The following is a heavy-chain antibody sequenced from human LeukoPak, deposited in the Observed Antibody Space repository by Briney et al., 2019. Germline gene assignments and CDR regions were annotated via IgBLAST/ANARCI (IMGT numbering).Heavy chain of an antibody. Sequence: GGSLRLSCAASGFTFNNYAMTWVRQAPGEGLQWVSSVISSGSTYHADSVKGRFTISRDNSKNTLYLQMNSLRAEDTAVYYCAKPMVRGVIKYYYYGMDVWGQGTTVTVSS. CDR3: AKPMVRGVIKYYYYGMDV. CDR1: GFTFNNYA. D-gene: IGHD3-10*01. CDR2: VISSGST. V-gene: IGHV3-23*01. J-gene: IGHJ6*02.